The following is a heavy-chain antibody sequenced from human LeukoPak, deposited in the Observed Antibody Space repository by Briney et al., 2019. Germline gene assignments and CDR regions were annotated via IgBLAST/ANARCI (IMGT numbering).Heavy chain of an antibody. V-gene: IGHV4-59*08. Sequence: SETLSLTCTVSGGSISHYYWSWIRQPPGKGLEWIGYIYYSGSTYYNPSLKSRVTISVDTSKNQFSLKLSSVTAADTAVYYCARVKMVRGSKDWFDPWGQGTLVTVSS. D-gene: IGHD3-10*01. CDR3: ARVKMVRGSKDWFDP. J-gene: IGHJ5*02. CDR1: GGSISHYY. CDR2: IYYSGST.